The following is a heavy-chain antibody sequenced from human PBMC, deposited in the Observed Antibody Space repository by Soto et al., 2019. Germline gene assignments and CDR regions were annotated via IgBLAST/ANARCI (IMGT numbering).Heavy chain of an antibody. CDR3: ARASVLRGFLEWLLYFDY. J-gene: IGHJ4*02. CDR1: GDSVSSNSAA. V-gene: IGHV6-1*01. Sequence: SQTLSLTCDISGDSVSSNSAAWNWLRQTPSRGLEWLGRTYYKSQWYNNYAESVRSRITVNPDTSKNQFSLKLSSVTAADTAVYYCARASVLRGFLEWLLYFDYWGQGTLVTVSS. CDR2: TYYKSQWYN. D-gene: IGHD3-3*01.